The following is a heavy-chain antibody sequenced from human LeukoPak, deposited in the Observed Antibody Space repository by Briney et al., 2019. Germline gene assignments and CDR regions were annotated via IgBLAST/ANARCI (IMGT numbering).Heavy chain of an antibody. J-gene: IGHJ4*02. V-gene: IGHV3-23*01. D-gene: IGHD6-19*01. Sequence: GGSLRLSCAASGFTFSSYAMSWVRQAPGKGLEWVSAISGSGGSTYYADSVKGRFTISRDNYKNTLYLQMNSLRAEDTAVYYCAKGGCSGWYEDFDYWGQGTLVTVSS. CDR2: ISGSGGST. CDR1: GFTFSSYA. CDR3: AKGGCSGWYEDFDY.